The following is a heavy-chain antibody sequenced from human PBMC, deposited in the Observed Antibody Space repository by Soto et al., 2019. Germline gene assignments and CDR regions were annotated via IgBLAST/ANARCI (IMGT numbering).Heavy chain of an antibody. D-gene: IGHD1-20*01. J-gene: IGHJ6*03. V-gene: IGHV3-21*01. CDR3: AMGGGITGVDYMDV. CDR2: MSSTGSFM. CDR1: GFTFSHYS. Sequence: EVQLVESGGGLVKPGESLRLACAASGFTFSHYSMNWVRQAPGKGLEWVSSMSSTGSFMYYADSVKGRFTISRDSAKESMYLPMNNPRGEDTAVSYCAMGGGITGVDYMDVWGKGTTVIVSS.